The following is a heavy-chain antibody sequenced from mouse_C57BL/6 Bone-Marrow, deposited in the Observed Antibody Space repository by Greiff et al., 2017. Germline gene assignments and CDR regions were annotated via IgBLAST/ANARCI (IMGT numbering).Heavy chain of an antibody. V-gene: IGHV5-4*01. J-gene: IGHJ1*03. Sequence: EVQGVESGGGLVKPGGSLKLSCAASGFTFSSYAMSWVRQTPEKRLEWVATISDGGSYTYYPDNVKGRFTISRDNAKNNLYLQMSHLKSEDTAMYYCAREITTVVATLYWYFDVWGTGTTVTVSS. CDR2: ISDGGSYT. CDR3: AREITTVVATLYWYFDV. D-gene: IGHD1-1*01. CDR1: GFTFSSYA.